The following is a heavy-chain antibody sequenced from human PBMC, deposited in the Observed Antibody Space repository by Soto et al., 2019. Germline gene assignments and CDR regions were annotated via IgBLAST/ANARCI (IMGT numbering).Heavy chain of an antibody. V-gene: IGHV2-5*02. CDR3: AHSITGYYYYYMDV. CDR1: GFSLSPSGVG. CDR2: IYWDDDK. J-gene: IGHJ6*03. Sequence: KESGPTLVKPTQTLTLTCSFSGFSLSPSGVGVVWIRQPPGKALEWLALIYWDDDKGYSPSLKSRLTITKDTSKNQVVLTMTNMDPVDTATYYCAHSITGYYYYYMDVWGTGTTVTVSS. D-gene: IGHD3-3*01.